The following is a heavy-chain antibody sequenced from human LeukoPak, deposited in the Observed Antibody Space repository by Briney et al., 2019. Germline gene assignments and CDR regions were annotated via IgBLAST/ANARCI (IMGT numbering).Heavy chain of an antibody. J-gene: IGHJ4*02. D-gene: IGHD3-10*01. V-gene: IGHV3-30*02. Sequence: GGSLRLSCAASGFTFSSYGMHWVRQAPGKGLEWVAFIRYDGSNKYYADSVKGRFTISRDNSKNTLYLQLNSLRAEDTAVYYCAKDRYYYGSGSYRTPFDYWGQGTLVTVSS. CDR3: AKDRYYYGSGSYRTPFDY. CDR1: GFTFSSYG. CDR2: IRYDGSNK.